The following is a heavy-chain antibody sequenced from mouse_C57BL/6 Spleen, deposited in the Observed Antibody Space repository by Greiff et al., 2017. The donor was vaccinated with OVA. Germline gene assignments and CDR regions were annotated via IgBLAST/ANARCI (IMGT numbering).Heavy chain of an antibody. CDR3: AQSSPSDGSSYTWFAY. CDR2: IDPANGNT. Sequence: EVKLVESVAELVRPGASVKLSCTASGFNIKNTYMHWVKQRPEQGLEWIGRIDPANGNTKYAPKFQGKATITADTSSNTAYLQLSSLTSEDTAIYYCAQSSPSDGSSYTWFAYWGQGTLVTVSA. CDR1: GFNIKNTY. V-gene: IGHV14-3*01. J-gene: IGHJ3*01. D-gene: IGHD1-1*01.